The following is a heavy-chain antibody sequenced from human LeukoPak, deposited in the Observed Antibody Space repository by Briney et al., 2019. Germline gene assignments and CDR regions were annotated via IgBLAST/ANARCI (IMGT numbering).Heavy chain of an antibody. Sequence: ASVKVSCKASGGTFSIYAISWVRQATGQGLEWIGGIIPIFGTANYAQKFQARVTITTDESTSTAYTKLSSVSSEDTAVYYCARATTVTTVGGEDYWGQGTLVTVSS. D-gene: IGHD4-17*01. V-gene: IGHV1-69*05. J-gene: IGHJ4*02. CDR2: IIPIFGTA. CDR3: ARATTVTTVGGEDY. CDR1: GGTFSIYA.